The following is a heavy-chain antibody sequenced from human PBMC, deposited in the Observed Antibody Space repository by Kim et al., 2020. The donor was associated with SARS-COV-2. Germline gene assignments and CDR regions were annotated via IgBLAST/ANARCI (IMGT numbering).Heavy chain of an antibody. V-gene: IGHV3-33*01. D-gene: IGHD1-26*01. CDR3: ARDSGSYSYYFDY. J-gene: IGHJ4*02. CDR2: IWYDGSNK. Sequence: GGSLRLSCAASGFTFSSYGMHWVRQAPGKGLEWVAVIWYDGSNKYYADSVKGRFTISRDNSKNTVYLQMNSLRAEDTAVYYCARDSGSYSYYFDYWGQGTLVTVSS. CDR1: GFTFSSYG.